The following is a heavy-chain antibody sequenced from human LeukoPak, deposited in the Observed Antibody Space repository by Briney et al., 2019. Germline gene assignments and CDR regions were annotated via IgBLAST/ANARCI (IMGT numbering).Heavy chain of an antibody. V-gene: IGHV4-34*01. CDR1: GGSFSDYY. D-gene: IGHD6-6*01. CDR2: INHSGST. Sequence: SETLSLTCAVFGGSFSDYYWSWIRQPPGKGLEWIGEINHSGSTYYNPSLKSRVTISVDTSKSHFSLKLSSVTAADTAVYYCASRPRAIATRSQSWFDPWGQGSLVTVSS. CDR3: ASRPRAIATRSQSWFDP. J-gene: IGHJ5*02.